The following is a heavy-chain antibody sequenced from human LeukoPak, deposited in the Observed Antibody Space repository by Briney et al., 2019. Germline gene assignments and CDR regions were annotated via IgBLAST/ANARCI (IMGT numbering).Heavy chain of an antibody. D-gene: IGHD6-19*01. V-gene: IGHV4-30-2*05. CDR1: GGSISSGGYY. Sequence: TLSLTCTVSGGSISSGGYYWSWIRQPPGKGLEWIGYIYHSGSTYYNPSLKSRVTISVDTSKNQFSLKLSSVTAADTAVYYCARDVAGWGYFDYWGQGTLVTVSS. CDR3: ARDVAGWGYFDY. J-gene: IGHJ4*02. CDR2: IYHSGST.